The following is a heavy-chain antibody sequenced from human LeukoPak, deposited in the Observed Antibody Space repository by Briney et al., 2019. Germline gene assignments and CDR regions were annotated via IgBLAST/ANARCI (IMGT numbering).Heavy chain of an antibody. Sequence: GGSLRLSCAASGFTFSSYGMHWVRQAPGKGLEWVAFIRYDGSNKYYADSVKGRFTISRDNSKNTLYLQMNSLRAEDTAVYYCAKDRIVVVIDPYYFDYWGQGTLVTVSS. CDR1: GFTFSSYG. CDR3: AKDRIVVVIDPYYFDY. D-gene: IGHD2-21*01. V-gene: IGHV3-30*02. CDR2: IRYDGSNK. J-gene: IGHJ4*02.